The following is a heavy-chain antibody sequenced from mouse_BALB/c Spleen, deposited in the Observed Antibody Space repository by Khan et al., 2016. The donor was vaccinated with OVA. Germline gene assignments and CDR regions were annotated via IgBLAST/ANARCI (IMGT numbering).Heavy chain of an antibody. CDR3: ERRGVWGFAD. CDR2: FNPNNGDS. D-gene: IGHD4-1*01. Sequence: VRLQQSGPELVKPGASVKISCKTSGYTFTEYTMHWVKQSHGKSLEWIGGFNPNNGDSSYNLKFKGKATLTVDKSSRTAYMEPRSLTSADSAVYYGERRGVWGFADWGQGTLVTVSA. V-gene: IGHV1-18*01. J-gene: IGHJ3*01. CDR1: GYTFTEYT.